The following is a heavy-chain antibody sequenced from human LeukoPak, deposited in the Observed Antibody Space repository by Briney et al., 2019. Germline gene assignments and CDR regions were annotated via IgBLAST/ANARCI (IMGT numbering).Heavy chain of an antibody. CDR2: IYHGGST. CDR1: GGSISSGYY. J-gene: IGHJ2*01. Sequence: SETLSLTCTVSGGSISSGYYWGWIRQPPGKGLEWIGRIYHGGSTYYNPSLNSRVTISVDTSKDQFSLKLSSVTAADTAVYYCARETGVWYFDLWGRGTLVTVSS. V-gene: IGHV4-38-2*02. D-gene: IGHD7-27*01. CDR3: ARETGVWYFDL.